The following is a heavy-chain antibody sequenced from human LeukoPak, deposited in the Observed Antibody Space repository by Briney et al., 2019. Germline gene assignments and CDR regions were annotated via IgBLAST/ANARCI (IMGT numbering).Heavy chain of an antibody. CDR2: IYTSGST. J-gene: IGHJ4*02. CDR3: ARGLDYYDSSGYYRPEYYFDY. D-gene: IGHD3-22*01. CDR1: GGSISSYY. Sequence: SETLSLTCTVSGGSISSYYWSWIRQPAGKGLEWIGRIYTSGSTNYNPSLKSRVTMSVDTSKNQFSLKLSSVTAADTAVYYCARGLDYYDSSGYYRPEYYFDYWGRGTLVTVSS. V-gene: IGHV4-4*07.